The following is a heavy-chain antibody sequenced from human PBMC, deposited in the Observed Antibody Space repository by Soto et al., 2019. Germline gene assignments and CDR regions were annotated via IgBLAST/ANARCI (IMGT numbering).Heavy chain of an antibody. CDR3: ARDGIAAAGTLFDY. CDR2: ISPGSGST. J-gene: IGHJ4*02. CDR1: GYTFSRYG. D-gene: IGHD6-13*01. Sequence: ASVKVSCKASGYTFSRYGITWVRQAPGQGLEWMGLISPGSGSTSYAQKFQGRVTMTTDTSTSTAYMELSSLRSEDTAVYYCARDGIAAAGTLFDYWGQGTLVTVSS. V-gene: IGHV1-18*01.